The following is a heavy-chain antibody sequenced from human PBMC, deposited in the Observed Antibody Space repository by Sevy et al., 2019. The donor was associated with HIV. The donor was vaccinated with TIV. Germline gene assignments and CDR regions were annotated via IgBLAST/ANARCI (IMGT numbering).Heavy chain of an antibody. V-gene: IGHV3-49*03. CDR1: GFTFGDYA. J-gene: IGHJ4*02. Sequence: GGSLRLSCTSSGFTFGDYAMSWFRQAPGKGLEWVAFIRRNSHEPYGGTTEYAASVKGRFTISRDDSKSIAYLQMNSLKTVDKAVYYCTRALATEDTPEYYFDYWGQGILVTVSS. CDR3: TRALATEDTPEYYFDY. D-gene: IGHD5-12*01. CDR2: IRRNSHEPYGGTT.